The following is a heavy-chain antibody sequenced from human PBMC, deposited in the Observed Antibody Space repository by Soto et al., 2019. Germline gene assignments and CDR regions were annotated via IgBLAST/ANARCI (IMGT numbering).Heavy chain of an antibody. V-gene: IGHV3-30*18. J-gene: IGHJ4*02. CDR2: ISYDGSNK. CDR3: AKAYDFWSGYYDY. CDR1: GFTFSSYD. Sequence: SLRLSCAASGFTFSSYDMHWIRQAPGKGLEWVAVISYDGSNKYYADSVKGRFTSSRDNSKNTLYLQMNSLRAEDTAVYYCAKAYDFWSGYYDYWGQGTLVTVSS. D-gene: IGHD3-3*01.